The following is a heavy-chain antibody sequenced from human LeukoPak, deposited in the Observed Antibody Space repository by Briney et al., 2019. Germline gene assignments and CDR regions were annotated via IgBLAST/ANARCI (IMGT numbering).Heavy chain of an antibody. CDR2: IKYDGSDK. CDR3: VRGGGSFDS. J-gene: IGHJ4*02. V-gene: IGHV3-7*04. Sequence: GGPLRLSCAASGFTFRAFWMSWLRQAPTKGLEWVANIKYDGSDKRYVDSVKGRFTVSRDNANNSLYLQMNSRRAEDTAVYYCVRGGGSFDSWGQGTLVTVSS. CDR1: GFTFRAFW. D-gene: IGHD3-16*01.